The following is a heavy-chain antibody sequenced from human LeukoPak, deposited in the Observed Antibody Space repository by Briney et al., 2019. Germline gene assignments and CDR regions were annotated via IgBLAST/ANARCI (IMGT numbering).Heavy chain of an antibody. D-gene: IGHD6-6*01. CDR2: ISYDGSNK. CDR1: GFTFSRNA. CDR3: ARSSDEYSTSWGYPDY. J-gene: IGHJ4*02. V-gene: IGHV3-30*04. Sequence: PGGSLRLSCAASGFTFSRNAMNWVRQAPGKGLEWVASISYDGSNKYNADSVKGRFTISRDNSKNTLYLQMNSLRAEDTAVYYCARSSDEYSTSWGYPDYWGQGTLVIVSS.